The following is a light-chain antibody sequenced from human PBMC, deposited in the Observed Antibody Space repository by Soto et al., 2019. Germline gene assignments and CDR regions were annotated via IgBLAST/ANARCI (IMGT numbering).Light chain of an antibody. J-gene: IGLJ1*01. CDR3: SSYTSSSTPYV. CDR1: SSDVGGYNY. V-gene: IGLV2-14*01. CDR2: DVS. Sequence: QPVLTQPASVSGSPGRSITISCTGTSSDVGGYNYVSWYQQHPGKAPKLMIYDVSNRPSGVSNRFSGSKPGNTASRTISGLQAEDDADYYCSSYTSSSTPYVLGTGTKVTAL.